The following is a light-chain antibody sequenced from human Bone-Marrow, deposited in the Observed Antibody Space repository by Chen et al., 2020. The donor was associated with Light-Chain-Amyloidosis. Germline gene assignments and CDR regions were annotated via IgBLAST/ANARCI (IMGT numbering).Light chain of an antibody. V-gene: IGLV3-21*02. CDR1: NIGSTS. CDR2: DDS. CDR3: QVWDRSSDRPV. Sequence: SYVLTQPSSVSVAPVPTATIACGGNNIGSTSLHWYPQTPGQAPLLVVYDDSDRPSGIPERLSGSNSGNTATLTISRVEAGDEADYYCQVWDRSSDRPVFGGGTKLTVL. J-gene: IGLJ3*02.